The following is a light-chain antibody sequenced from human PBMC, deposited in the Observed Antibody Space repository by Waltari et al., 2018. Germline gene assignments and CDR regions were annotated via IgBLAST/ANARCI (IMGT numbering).Light chain of an antibody. V-gene: IGLV2-14*03. J-gene: IGLJ1*01. CDR3: TSFTSSNTYV. Sequence: QSALPQPASVSGSPGQSITISYTGTSSDIDNYNYVSRFQQHPGKAPKLMIYDVSNRPSGVSDRFSGSKSGNTASLTISGLQTEDESDYYCTSFTSSNTYVFGTGTKVTVL. CDR2: DVS. CDR1: SSDIDNYNY.